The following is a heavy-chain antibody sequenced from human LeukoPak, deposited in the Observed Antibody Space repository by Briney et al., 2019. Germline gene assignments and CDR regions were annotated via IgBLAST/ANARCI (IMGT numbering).Heavy chain of an antibody. CDR3: AKAPPYISAAYNFDY. J-gene: IGHJ4*02. V-gene: IGHV4-61*08. CDR1: GGSISSGGYY. CDR2: ISYSGST. Sequence: PSETLSLTCTVSGGSISSGGYYWSWIRQPPGRELEWIGYISYSGSTNYNPSLKSRVTISVDTSKNQFSLKLTSVTAADTAVYYCAKAPPYISAAYNFDYWGQGTLVTVSS. D-gene: IGHD6-13*01.